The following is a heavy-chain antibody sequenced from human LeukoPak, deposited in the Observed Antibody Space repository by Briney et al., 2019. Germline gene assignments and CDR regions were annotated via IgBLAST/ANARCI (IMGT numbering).Heavy chain of an antibody. CDR3: ARESGGGSVVVIAPGLSRARSAVDY. Sequence: ASVKVSCKASGYTFTGYYMHWVRQAPGQGLEWMGWINPNSGGTNYAQKFQGRVTMTRDTSISTAYMELSRLRSDDTAVYYCARESGGGSVVVIAPGLSRARSAVDYWGQGTLVTVSS. D-gene: IGHD3-22*01. CDR1: GYTFTGYY. CDR2: INPNSGGT. J-gene: IGHJ4*02. V-gene: IGHV1-2*02.